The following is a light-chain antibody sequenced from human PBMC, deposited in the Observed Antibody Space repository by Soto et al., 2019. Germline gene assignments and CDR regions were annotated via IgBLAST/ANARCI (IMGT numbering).Light chain of an antibody. CDR3: LQHNRYPWT. Sequence: DIQMTQSPSSLSASVGDRVTITCRASQGIRNDLAWYQQKPGKAPKRLIYTASSLQGGVPSRFSGSGSGTEFMLTISSLQPEYFATYCCLQHNRYPWTFGQGTKVEVK. CDR1: QGIRND. J-gene: IGKJ1*01. V-gene: IGKV1-17*01. CDR2: TAS.